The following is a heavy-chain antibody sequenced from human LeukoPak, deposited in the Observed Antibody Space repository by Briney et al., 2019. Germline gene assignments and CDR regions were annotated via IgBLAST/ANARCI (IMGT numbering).Heavy chain of an antibody. CDR2: IYSGGST. CDR1: GFTVSSNY. D-gene: IGHD3-22*01. V-gene: IGHV3-53*01. CDR3: ASHITMIVVVRDYFDY. J-gene: IGHJ4*02. Sequence: GGSLRLSCAASGFTVSSNYMSWVRQAPGKGLEWVSVIYSGGSTYYADSVKGRFTISRDNSKNTLYLQMNSLRAEDTAVYYCASHITMIVVVRDYFDYWGQGTLVTVSS.